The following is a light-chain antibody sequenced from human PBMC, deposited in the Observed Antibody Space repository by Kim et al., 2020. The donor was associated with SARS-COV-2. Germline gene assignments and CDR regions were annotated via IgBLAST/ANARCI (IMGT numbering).Light chain of an antibody. CDR1: QRVGSNY. V-gene: IGKV3-20*01. CDR2: GTA. J-gene: IGKJ4*02. CDR3: KQYGRA. Sequence: LAWSAGESATRTRRASQRVGSNYLAWYQQKPGQAPRLLIFGTASRAAGISHRCSGSGSGTDFTLTMSRLEPEDFAVYYCKQYGRAFGGGTKVDIK.